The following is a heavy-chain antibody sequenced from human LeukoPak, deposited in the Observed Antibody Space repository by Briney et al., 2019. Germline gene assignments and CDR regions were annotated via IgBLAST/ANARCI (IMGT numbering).Heavy chain of an antibody. CDR2: IYYSGST. J-gene: IGHJ4*02. Sequence: PSETLSLTCTVSGGSISSYYWSWIRQPPGKGLDWIGYIYYSGSTNYNPSLKSRVTISVDTSKNQFSLKLSSVTAADTAVYYCARVPVYGSGSFDYWGQGTLVTVSS. CDR1: GGSISSYY. CDR3: ARVPVYGSGSFDY. D-gene: IGHD3-10*01. V-gene: IGHV4-59*01.